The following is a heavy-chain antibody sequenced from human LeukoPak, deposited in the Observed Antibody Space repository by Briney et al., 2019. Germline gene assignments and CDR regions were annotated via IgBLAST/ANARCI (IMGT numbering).Heavy chain of an antibody. CDR2: ISNSGAST. V-gene: IGHV3-23*01. J-gene: IGHJ4*02. CDR3: ATVWDY. CDR1: GFTFSSYA. Sequence: PGGSLRLSCAASGFTFSSYAMSWVRQAPGKGLECVSTISNSGASTYYADSVKGRFTISRDNSKNTVYLQMNSLTAEDTAVYYCATVWDYWGQGTLVTVSS.